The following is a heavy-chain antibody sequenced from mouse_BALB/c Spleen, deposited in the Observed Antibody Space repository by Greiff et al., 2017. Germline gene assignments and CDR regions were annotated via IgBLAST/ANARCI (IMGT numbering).Heavy chain of an antibody. CDR3: GDYYGSSENY. D-gene: IGHD1-1*01. CDR1: GFNIKDTY. Sequence: VQLQQSGAELVRPGALVKLSCKASGFNIKDTYMHWVKQRPEQGLEWIGRIDPANGNTKYDPKFQGKATITADTSSNTAYLQLSSLTSEDTAVYYCGDYYGSSENYWGQGTTLTVSA. V-gene: IGHV14-3*02. CDR2: IDPANGNT. J-gene: IGHJ2*01.